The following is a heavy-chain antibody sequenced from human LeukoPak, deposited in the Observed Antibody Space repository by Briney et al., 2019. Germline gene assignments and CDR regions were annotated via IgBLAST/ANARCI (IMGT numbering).Heavy chain of an antibody. J-gene: IGHJ4*02. D-gene: IGHD1-26*01. CDR2: INTGNGNT. V-gene: IGHV1-3*04. CDR1: GYTFTSYA. Sequence: GGPVKVSCKASGYTFTSYAMHWVRQAPGQRLEWMGWINTGNGNTKYSQKFQGRVTITRDTSASTAYMELRSLRSDDTAVYYCARVSGGSSLDYFDYWGQGTLVTVSS. CDR3: ARVSGGSSLDYFDY.